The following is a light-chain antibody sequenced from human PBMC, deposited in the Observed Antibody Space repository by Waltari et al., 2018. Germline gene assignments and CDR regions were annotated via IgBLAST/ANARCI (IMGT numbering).Light chain of an antibody. CDR1: SSSIGAGQD. CDR3: QSFDTSLSHGVV. J-gene: IGLJ3*02. Sequence: QSILTQPPSVSGAPGQRVTISCTGSSSSIGAGQDVHWYQEFPGTGPKPLISGHHHGPSGVPELLSGCKSGTAAALTITGLQAEDEADYYCQSFDTSLSHGVVFGGGTKVTVL. CDR2: GHH. V-gene: IGLV1-40*02.